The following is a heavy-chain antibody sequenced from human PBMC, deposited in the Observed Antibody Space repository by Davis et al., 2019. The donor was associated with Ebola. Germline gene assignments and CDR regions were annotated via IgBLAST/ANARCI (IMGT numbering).Heavy chain of an antibody. J-gene: IGHJ6*02. CDR1: GYTFTSYG. D-gene: IGHD4-17*01. CDR2: ISAYNGNT. CDR3: ARGLYDYGRMDV. Sequence: ASVKVSCKASGYTFTSYGISWVRQAPGQGLEWMGWISAYNGNTNYAQKLQGRVTMTRDTSTSTVYMELSSLRSEDTAVYYCARGLYDYGRMDVWGQGTTVTVSS. V-gene: IGHV1-18*01.